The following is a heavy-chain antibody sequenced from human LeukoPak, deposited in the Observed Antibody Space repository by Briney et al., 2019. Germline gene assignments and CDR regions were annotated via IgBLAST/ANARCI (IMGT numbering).Heavy chain of an antibody. CDR3: ARRDIAVAGYYYYYGMDV. CDR1: GGTFSSYA. Sequence: SVKVSCKASGGTFSSYAISWVRQAPGQGLERMGRIIPILGIANYAQKFQGRVTITADKSTSTAYMELSSLRSEDTAVYYCARRDIAVAGYYYYYGMDVWGQGTTVTVSS. V-gene: IGHV1-69*04. J-gene: IGHJ6*02. D-gene: IGHD6-19*01. CDR2: IIPILGIA.